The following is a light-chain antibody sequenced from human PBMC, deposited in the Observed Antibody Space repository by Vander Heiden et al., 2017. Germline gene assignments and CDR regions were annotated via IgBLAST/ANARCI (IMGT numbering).Light chain of an antibody. V-gene: IGKV3-11*01. CDR3: QQHSNWPPWM. CDR1: QSVSSY. Sequence: EIVLTQSPATLSLSPGERATLSCRASQSVSSYLAWYQQKPGQAPRLLIYDASNRATGIPARFSGSGYGTDFTLTISSREPEDFEVYYCQQHSNWPPWMFGQGTKVEIK. J-gene: IGKJ1*01. CDR2: DAS.